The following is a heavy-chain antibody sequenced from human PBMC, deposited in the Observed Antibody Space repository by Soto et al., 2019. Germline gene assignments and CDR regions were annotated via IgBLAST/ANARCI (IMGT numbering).Heavy chain of an antibody. V-gene: IGHV3-23*01. CDR3: AKQRVGSSWYRDFDL. D-gene: IGHD6-13*01. J-gene: IGHJ4*02. CDR1: GFTFSDYA. Sequence: GQLLESGGGLVQPGGSLRLSCAASGFTFSDYAMSWVRQGPGKELEWASGISGVGGSTYYPDSVKGRFTISRDNSKNTVYLQMNNLTADDTAVYYCAKQRVGSSWYRDFDLWGQGTLVTVSS. CDR2: ISGVGGST.